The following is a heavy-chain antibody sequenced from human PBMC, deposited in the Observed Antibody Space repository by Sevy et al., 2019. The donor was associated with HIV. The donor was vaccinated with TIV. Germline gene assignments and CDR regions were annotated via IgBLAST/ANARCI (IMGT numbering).Heavy chain of an antibody. CDR2: FDPEDGER. Sequence: ASVKVSCKVSGYTLTQLSMHWVRQAPGKGLEWMGSFDPEDGERIYAQKFQGRITMTEDTSTDTAYMDLSSFKSDDTAVYYCATTREYYQGKSGYFDYWGQGALVTVSS. D-gene: IGHD2-15*01. CDR3: ATTREYYQGKSGYFDY. J-gene: IGHJ4*02. V-gene: IGHV1-24*01. CDR1: GYTLTQLS.